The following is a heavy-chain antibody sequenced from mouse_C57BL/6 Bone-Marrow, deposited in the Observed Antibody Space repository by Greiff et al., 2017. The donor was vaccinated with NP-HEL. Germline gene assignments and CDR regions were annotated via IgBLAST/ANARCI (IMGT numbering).Heavy chain of an antibody. CDR2: IRNKANGYPT. V-gene: IGHV7-3*01. CDR1: GFTFTDYY. J-gene: IGHJ4*01. D-gene: IGHD4-1*01. Sequence: EVKLVESGGGLVQPGGSLSLSCAASGFTFTDYYMSWVRQPPGKALEWLGFIRNKANGYPTEYSASVKGRFTISRDNSQSILYLQMNALRAEDSATYYCARYSNWDEDYWGQGTSVTVSS. CDR3: ARYSNWDEDY.